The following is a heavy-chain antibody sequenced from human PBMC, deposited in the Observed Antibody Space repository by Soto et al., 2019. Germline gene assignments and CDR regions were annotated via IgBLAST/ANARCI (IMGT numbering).Heavy chain of an antibody. J-gene: IGHJ3*02. V-gene: IGHV3-48*01. D-gene: IGHD6-13*01. CDR3: ARASRYSSSWYMVDAFDI. CDR2: ISSSSSTI. Sequence: EVQLVESGGGLVQPGGSLRLSCAASGFTFSSYSMNWVRQAPGKGLEWVSYISSSSSTIYYADSVKGRFTISRDNAKISLYLKMNSLRAEDTAVYYCARASRYSSSWYMVDAFDIWGQGTMVTVSS. CDR1: GFTFSSYS.